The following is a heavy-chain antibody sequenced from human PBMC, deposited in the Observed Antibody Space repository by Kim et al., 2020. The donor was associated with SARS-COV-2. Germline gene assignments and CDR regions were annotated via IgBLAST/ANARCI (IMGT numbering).Heavy chain of an antibody. Sequence: KGRFTISRDNAKNSLYLQMNSLRAEDTAVYYCARVRYYYDFWSGPKNPNIWGQGTMVTVSS. D-gene: IGHD3-3*01. V-gene: IGHV3-11*05. CDR3: ARVRYYYDFWSGPKNPNI. J-gene: IGHJ3*02.